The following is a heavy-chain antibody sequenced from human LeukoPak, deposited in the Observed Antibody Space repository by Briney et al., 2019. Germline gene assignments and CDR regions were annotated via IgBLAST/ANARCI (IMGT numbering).Heavy chain of an antibody. D-gene: IGHD6-6*01. Sequence: GASLRLSWAASGFTFSSYAMSWVRQAPGKGLEWVSAMSGSGGSTYYADSVKGRFTISRDNSKNTLYLQMNSLRAEDTAVYYCAKVGSIAADFDYWGQGTLVTVSS. CDR1: GFTFSSYA. CDR3: AKVGSIAADFDY. J-gene: IGHJ4*02. V-gene: IGHV3-23*01. CDR2: MSGSGGST.